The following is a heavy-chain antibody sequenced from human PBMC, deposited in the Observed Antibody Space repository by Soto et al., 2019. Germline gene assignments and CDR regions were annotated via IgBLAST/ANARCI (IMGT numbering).Heavy chain of an antibody. CDR3: ARTPYNWNDAFGRGYFDY. Sequence: SQTLSLTCAISGDSVSSNSAAWNWIRQSPSRGLEWLGRTYYRSKWYNDYAVSVKSRITINPDTSKNQFSLQLNSVTPEDTAVYYCARTPYNWNDAFGRGYFDYWGQGTLVTVSS. D-gene: IGHD1-20*01. CDR2: TYYRSKWYN. J-gene: IGHJ4*02. CDR1: GDSVSSNSAA. V-gene: IGHV6-1*01.